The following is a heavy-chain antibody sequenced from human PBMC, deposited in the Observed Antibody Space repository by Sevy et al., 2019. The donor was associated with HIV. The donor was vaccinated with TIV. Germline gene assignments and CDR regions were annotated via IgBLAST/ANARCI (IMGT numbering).Heavy chain of an antibody. CDR3: ARSQHFSGDYADYAFDD. CDR2: IYYSGAT. D-gene: IGHD4-17*01. CDR1: GGSVSNPNYY. Sequence: SETLSLTCSVSGGSVSNPNYYWGWIRQPPGKGLEWIGSIYYSGATSYNPSLESRVTTSVDTSNNRFSLILTSVTAADTAVYYCARSQHFSGDYADYAFDDWGQGTMVTVSS. J-gene: IGHJ3*01. V-gene: IGHV4-39*01.